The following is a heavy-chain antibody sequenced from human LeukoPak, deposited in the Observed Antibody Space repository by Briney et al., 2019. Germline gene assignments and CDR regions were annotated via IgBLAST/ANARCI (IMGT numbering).Heavy chain of an antibody. CDR2: VSSDGGST. J-gene: IGHJ4*02. CDR3: ANRVGASRVDY. CDR1: GFTFSSYA. D-gene: IGHD1-26*01. V-gene: IGHV3-23*01. Sequence: QPGGSLRLSCAASGFTFSSYAMSWVRQAPGKGLEWVSGVSSDGGSTYYADSVKGRFTISRDNSKNTVYLQLNSLRTEDTAVYYCANRVGASRVDYWGQETLVTVSS.